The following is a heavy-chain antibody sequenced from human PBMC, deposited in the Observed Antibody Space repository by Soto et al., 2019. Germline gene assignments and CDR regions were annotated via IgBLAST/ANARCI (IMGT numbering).Heavy chain of an antibody. CDR2: INHTGST. J-gene: IGHJ5*02. Sequence: PSETLSLTCAVYGGSFSGYYWNWIRQPPGKGLEWIGEINHTGSTNYNPSLKSRVTISVDTSKNHFSLKLTSVTAADTAVYYCARDHYYDSGSYYNNWFDPWGQGALVTSPQ. CDR1: GGSFSGYY. D-gene: IGHD3-10*01. V-gene: IGHV4-34*01. CDR3: ARDHYYDSGSYYNNWFDP.